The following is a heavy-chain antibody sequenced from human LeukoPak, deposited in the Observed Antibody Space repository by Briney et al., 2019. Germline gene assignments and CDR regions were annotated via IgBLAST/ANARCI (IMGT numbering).Heavy chain of an antibody. V-gene: IGHV4-59*01. CDR3: ARDLVDYYDSSGYYYRLDVFDI. D-gene: IGHD3-22*01. CDR2: IYYNGST. CDR1: GDSISSYY. Sequence: SETLSLTCTVTGDSISSYYWSWIRQSPEKGLEWIGHIYYNGSTKYNPSLKSRVTISVDTSKNQFSPKLSSVTAADTAVYYCARDLVDYYDSSGYYYRLDVFDIWGQGTMVTVSS. J-gene: IGHJ3*02.